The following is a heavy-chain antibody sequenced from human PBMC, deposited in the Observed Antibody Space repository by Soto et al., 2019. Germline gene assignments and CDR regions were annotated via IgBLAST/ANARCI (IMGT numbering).Heavy chain of an antibody. CDR1: GFTFSSYA. CDR2: VSYDGSIE. CDR3: AKWHTYNYDSLAFSGFDC. J-gene: IGHJ4*02. V-gene: IGHV3-30*18. Sequence: GGSLRLSCTGSGFTFSSYAMHWVRLAPGKGLEWVAVVSYDGSIENYADSVRGRFTISRDNSKNTVFLQMNSLRADDTAAYYCAKWHTYNYDSLAFSGFDCWGQGTQVTVSS. D-gene: IGHD3-16*01.